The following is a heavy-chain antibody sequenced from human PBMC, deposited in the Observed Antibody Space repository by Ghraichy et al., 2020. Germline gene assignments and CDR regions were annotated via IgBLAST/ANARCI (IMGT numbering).Heavy chain of an antibody. CDR2: ISAYNGNT. CDR1: GYTFTSYG. D-gene: IGHD1-26*01. Sequence: ASVKVSCKASGYTFTSYGISWVRQAPGQGLEWMGGISAYNGNTNYAQKLQGRVTMTTDTSTSTAYMELRSLRSDDTAVYYCARDIKRDGGSFPPQVDGMDVWGQGTTVTVSS. J-gene: IGHJ6*02. V-gene: IGHV1-18*04. CDR3: ARDIKRDGGSFPPQVDGMDV.